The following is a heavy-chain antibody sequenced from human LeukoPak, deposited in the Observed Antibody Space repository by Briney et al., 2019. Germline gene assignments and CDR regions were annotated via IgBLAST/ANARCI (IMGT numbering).Heavy chain of an antibody. D-gene: IGHD3-16*01. Sequence: WGSLRLSCAASGFTFSSYWMNWARQAPGKGLEWVASINHNGNVNYYVDSVKGRFTISRDNAKNSLYLQMSNLRAEDTAVYFCARGGGLDVWGQGATVTVSS. CDR1: GFTFSSYW. J-gene: IGHJ6*02. CDR3: ARGGGLDV. CDR2: INHNGNVN. V-gene: IGHV3-7*03.